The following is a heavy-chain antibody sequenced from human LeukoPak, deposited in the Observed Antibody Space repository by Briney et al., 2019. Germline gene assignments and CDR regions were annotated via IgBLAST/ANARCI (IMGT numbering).Heavy chain of an antibody. D-gene: IGHD3-10*01. Sequence: ASVKASCKASGYTFTSYGISWVRQAPGQGLEWMGWISAYNGNTNYAQKLQGRVTMTTDTSTSTAYMELRSLRSDDTAVYYCARGSTGYYGSGSEYWGRGTLVTVSS. J-gene: IGHJ4*02. CDR2: ISAYNGNT. CDR1: GYTFTSYG. CDR3: ARGSTGYYGSGSEY. V-gene: IGHV1-18*01.